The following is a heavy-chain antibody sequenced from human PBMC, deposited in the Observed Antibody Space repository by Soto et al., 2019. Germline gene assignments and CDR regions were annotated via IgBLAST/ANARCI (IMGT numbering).Heavy chain of an antibody. CDR1: GYTFTSYA. D-gene: IGHD3-3*01. V-gene: IGHV7-4-1*01. CDR3: ARGDAGYDFWSGYPPMGRQLGGVDY. J-gene: IGHJ4*02. CDR2: INTNTGNP. Sequence: QVQLVQSGSELKKPGASVKVSCKASGYTFTSYAMNWVRQAPGQGLEWMGWINTNTGNPTYAQGFTGRFVFSLDTSVSTAYLQICSLKAEDTAVYYCARGDAGYDFWSGYPPMGRQLGGVDYWGQGTLVTVSS.